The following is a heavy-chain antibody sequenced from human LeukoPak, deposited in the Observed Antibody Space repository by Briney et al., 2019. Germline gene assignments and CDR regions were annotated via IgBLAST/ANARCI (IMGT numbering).Heavy chain of an antibody. D-gene: IGHD6-19*01. CDR3: ARGIAVADKGLDYFDY. Sequence: GGSLRLSCAASGFTFSSYWMNRVRQAPGKGLEWVAVISFDGGNKYYADSVKGRFTISRDNSNNTLYLQMNSLRAEDTAVYYCARGIAVADKGLDYFDYWGQGTLVTVSS. CDR1: GFTFSSYW. J-gene: IGHJ4*02. CDR2: ISFDGGNK. V-gene: IGHV3-30*03.